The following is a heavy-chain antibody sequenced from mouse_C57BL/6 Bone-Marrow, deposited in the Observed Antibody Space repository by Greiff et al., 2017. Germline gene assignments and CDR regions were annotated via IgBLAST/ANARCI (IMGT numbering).Heavy chain of an antibody. Sequence: EVQLQQSGAELVKPGASVKLSCTASGFNIKDYYMHWVKQRTEQGLEWIGRIDPEDGETKYAPNFQGKATITADTSSNTAYLQLSSLTSEDTAVYYCAREVTTCYFDYWGQGTTLTVSS. CDR3: AREVTTCYFDY. CDR2: IDPEDGET. V-gene: IGHV14-2*01. CDR1: GFNIKDYY. J-gene: IGHJ2*01. D-gene: IGHD2-2*01.